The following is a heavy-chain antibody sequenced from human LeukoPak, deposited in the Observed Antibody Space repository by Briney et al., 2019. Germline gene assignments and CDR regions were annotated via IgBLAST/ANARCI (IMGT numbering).Heavy chain of an antibody. V-gene: IGHV4-34*01. CDR1: GASFSGYY. J-gene: IGHJ4*02. CDR3: ARGRGAVAGYFDH. Sequence: SETLSLTGAVYGASFSGYYWNWIRQSPGKGLEWIGEINQSGSTNYNPSLKSRVTISVDTSKKQFSLRLSSVSGADTAVYYCARGRGAVAGYFDHWGQGTLVTVSS. D-gene: IGHD6-19*01. CDR2: INQSGST.